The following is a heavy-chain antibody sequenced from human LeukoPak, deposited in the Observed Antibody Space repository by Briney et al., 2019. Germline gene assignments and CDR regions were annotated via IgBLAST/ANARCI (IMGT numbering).Heavy chain of an antibody. CDR3: ARDLEAANTYYFDY. CDR1: GFTFSSYG. D-gene: IGHD6-13*01. CDR2: ISYDGSNK. Sequence: QPGRSLRLSCAASGFTFSSYGMHWVRQAPGKGLEWVAVISYDGSNKYYADSVKGRFTISRDNSKNTVYLQVNSLRDEDTAVYYCARDLEAANTYYFDYWGQGTMVTVSS. J-gene: IGHJ4*02. V-gene: IGHV3-30*03.